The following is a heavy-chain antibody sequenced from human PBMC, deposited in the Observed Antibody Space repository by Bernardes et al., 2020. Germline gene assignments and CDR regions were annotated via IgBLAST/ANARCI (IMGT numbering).Heavy chain of an antibody. CDR3: ANPIEGLDV. V-gene: IGHV3-23*01. D-gene: IGHD2-21*01. Sequence: GGSLRLSCAASGFTFSSYAISWVRQAPGKGLEWVSSISGSGGSTYYADSVKGRFTISRDNSKNTLYLQMNSLRAEDTAVYYCANPIEGLDVWGKGTTVTVSS. J-gene: IGHJ6*04. CDR1: GFTFSSYA. CDR2: ISGSGGST.